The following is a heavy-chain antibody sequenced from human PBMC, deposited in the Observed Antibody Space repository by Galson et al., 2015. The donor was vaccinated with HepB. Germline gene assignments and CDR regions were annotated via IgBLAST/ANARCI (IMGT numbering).Heavy chain of an antibody. V-gene: IGHV1-3*01. J-gene: IGHJ5*02. Sequence: SVKVSCKASGYTFTSYAMHWVRQAPGQRLEWMGWINAGNGNTKYSQKFQGRVTITRGTSASTAYMELSSLRSEDTAVYYCARDGGDIVVVPAATGWFDPWGQGTLVTVSS. D-gene: IGHD2-2*01. CDR2: INAGNGNT. CDR1: GYTFTSYA. CDR3: ARDGGDIVVVPAATGWFDP.